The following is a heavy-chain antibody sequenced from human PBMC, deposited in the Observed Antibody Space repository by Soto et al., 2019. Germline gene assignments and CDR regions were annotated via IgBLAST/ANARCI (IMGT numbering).Heavy chain of an antibody. CDR1: GGSISSSSYY. Sequence: SETLSLTCTVSGGSISSSSYYWGWIRQPPGKGLEWIGSIYYSGSTYYNPSLKSRVTISVDTSKNQFSLKLSSVTAADTAVYYCARPGRAGDYGDYGDYWGQGTLVTVSS. CDR3: ARPGRAGDYGDYGDY. CDR2: IYYSGST. V-gene: IGHV4-39*01. J-gene: IGHJ4*02. D-gene: IGHD4-17*01.